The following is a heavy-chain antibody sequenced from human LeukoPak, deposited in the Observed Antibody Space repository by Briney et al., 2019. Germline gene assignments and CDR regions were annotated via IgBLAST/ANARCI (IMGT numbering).Heavy chain of an antibody. D-gene: IGHD6-19*01. V-gene: IGHV3-23*01. CDR1: GFTLSDYA. CDR3: AKSPQIAVASIRYYFDY. CDR2: IRCSGGST. Sequence: GGSLRLSCAASGFTLSDYAMSWVRQAPGKGLEWVSGIRCSGGSTYYADSVKGRFTISRDDSKNTLYLQMNSLRAEDTAVYYCAKSPQIAVASIRYYFDYWGEGKLITVSS. J-gene: IGHJ4*02.